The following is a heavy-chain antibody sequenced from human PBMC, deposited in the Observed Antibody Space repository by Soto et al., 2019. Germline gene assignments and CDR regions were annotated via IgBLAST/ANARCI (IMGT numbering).Heavy chain of an antibody. V-gene: IGHV4-34*12. CDR2: IFYSGST. Sequence: SETLSLTCTVYGGSFRGYYWSWIRQPPGKGLEWIADIFYSGSTNYNPSLASRVSVSVDTSKNEFSLKLRSVTAADTAVYYCARQPTTGDTDLWFDPWGQGTLVTVSS. J-gene: IGHJ5*02. D-gene: IGHD1-1*01. CDR3: ARQPTTGDTDLWFDP. CDR1: GGSFRGYY.